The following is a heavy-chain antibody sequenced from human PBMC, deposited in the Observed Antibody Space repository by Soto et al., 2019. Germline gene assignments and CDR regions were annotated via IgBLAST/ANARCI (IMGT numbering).Heavy chain of an antibody. J-gene: IGHJ2*01. D-gene: IGHD3-10*01. CDR1: GGTFSSYA. V-gene: IGHV1-69*01. CDR2: IIPIFGTA. CDR3: ASLAGSGSYYPYWYFDL. Sequence: QVQLVQSGAEVKKPGSSVKVSCKASGGTFSSYAISWVRQAPGQGLEWMGGIIPIFGTANYAQKFQGRVTITADESTSTAYMELSSLRSEDTAVSYCASLAGSGSYYPYWYFDLWGCGTLVTVSS.